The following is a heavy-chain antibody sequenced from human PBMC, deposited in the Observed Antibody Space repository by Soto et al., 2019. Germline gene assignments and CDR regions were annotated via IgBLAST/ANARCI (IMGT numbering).Heavy chain of an antibody. D-gene: IGHD2-15*01. J-gene: IGHJ3*02. Sequence: PSETLSLTCTVSGDSFSSGSYYWGWTRQPPGKGQEWIGNIYYSGNTFYNPSLKSRVTISVDTSKTQFSLNLSSMTAADTAVYYCARLQGGALDIWGQGSMVTVSS. CDR2: IYYSGNT. V-gene: IGHV4-39*01. CDR3: ARLQGGALDI. CDR1: GDSFSSGSYY.